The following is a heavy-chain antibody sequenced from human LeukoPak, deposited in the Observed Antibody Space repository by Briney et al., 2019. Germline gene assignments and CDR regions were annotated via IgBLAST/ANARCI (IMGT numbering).Heavy chain of an antibody. J-gene: IGHJ5*02. V-gene: IGHV4-59*02. CDR2: VYYSGSA. CDR3: ARRAVAGTLSWFDP. CDR1: GDSVTTYY. Sequence: PSETLSLTCTVSGDSVTTYYWSWIRQPPGKGLEWLGYVYYSGSATYNPSLKSRVTISVDTSKNQFSLRLSSVTAADTAVYYCARRAVAGTLSWFDPWGQGTLVTVSS. D-gene: IGHD6-19*01.